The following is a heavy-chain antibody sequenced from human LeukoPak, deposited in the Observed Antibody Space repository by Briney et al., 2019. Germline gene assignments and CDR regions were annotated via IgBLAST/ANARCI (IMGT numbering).Heavy chain of an antibody. CDR1: GGSISSYY. CDR2: IYYSGST. J-gene: IGHJ6*02. D-gene: IGHD2-15*01. CDR3: ARFGWAVAATNPPYYYYYGMDV. Sequence: SETLSLTCTVSGGSISSYYWSWIRQPPGKGLEWIGYIYYSGSTNYNPSLKSRVTISVDTSKNQFSLKLSSVTAADTAVYYCARFGWAVAATNPPYYYYYGMDVWGQGTTVTVSS. V-gene: IGHV4-59*08.